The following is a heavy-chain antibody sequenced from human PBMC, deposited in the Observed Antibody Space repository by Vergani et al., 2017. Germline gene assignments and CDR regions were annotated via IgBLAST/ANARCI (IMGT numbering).Heavy chain of an antibody. CDR1: GDSISTSSYA. V-gene: IGHV4-39*01. J-gene: IGHJ4*02. Sequence: QMQLQESGPGLVKPSETLSLSCTVSGDSISTSSYAWGWLRQPPGKTLEWIGTVFYGGRTSYNPSLKSRVTLSLDTSKKQISLHLTSVTAADTAVYYCARFRGPDIVGTAFDFWAQGTLVTVSS. CDR3: ARFRGPDIVGTAFDF. D-gene: IGHD5-12*01. CDR2: VFYGGRT.